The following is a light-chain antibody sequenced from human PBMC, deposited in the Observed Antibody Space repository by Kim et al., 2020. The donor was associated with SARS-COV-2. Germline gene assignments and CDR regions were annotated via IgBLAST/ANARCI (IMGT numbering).Light chain of an antibody. Sequence: EIVLTQSPATLSLSPGERVTLSCRASQSINNFLAWYQHRPGQAPRLLIYDASSRAADIPARFSGSGSGTDFTLTISSLEPEDFAVYYCQQRSNWTPTFGGGTKVDI. CDR1: QSINNF. V-gene: IGKV3-11*01. CDR3: QQRSNWTPT. CDR2: DAS. J-gene: IGKJ4*01.